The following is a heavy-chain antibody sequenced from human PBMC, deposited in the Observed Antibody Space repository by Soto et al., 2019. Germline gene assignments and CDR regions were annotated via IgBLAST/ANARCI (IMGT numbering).Heavy chain of an antibody. CDR2: MNPNSGNT. D-gene: IGHD1-7*01. Sequence: ASVKVSCKASGYTFTSYDINWVRQATGQGLEWMGWMNPNSGNTGYAQKFQGRVTMTRNTSISTAYMELSSLRSEDTAVYYCARAMGGNYFTYYYYSSMDVWGKGTTVTVSS. CDR3: ARAMGGNYFTYYYYSSMDV. J-gene: IGHJ6*03. CDR1: GYTFTSYD. V-gene: IGHV1-8*01.